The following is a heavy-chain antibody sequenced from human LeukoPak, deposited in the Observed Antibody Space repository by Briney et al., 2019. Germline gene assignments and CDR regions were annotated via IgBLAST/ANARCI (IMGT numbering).Heavy chain of an antibody. D-gene: IGHD5-18*01. V-gene: IGHV3-33*06. CDR1: GFTFSSYG. J-gene: IGHJ3*02. CDR3: AKSLGYSYALDAFDT. CDR2: IWYDGSNK. Sequence: TGGSLRLSCAASGFTFSSYGMHWVRQAPGKGLEWVAVIWYDGSNKYYADSVKGRFTISRDNSKNTLYLQMNSLRAEDTAVYYCAKSLGYSYALDAFDTWGQGTMVTVSS.